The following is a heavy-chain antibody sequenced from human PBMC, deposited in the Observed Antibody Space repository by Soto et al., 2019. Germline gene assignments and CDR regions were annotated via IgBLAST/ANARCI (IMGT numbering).Heavy chain of an antibody. D-gene: IGHD2-21*02. Sequence: QVQLVQSGAEVRKPGASVKVSCKPSGYTFNTYYLHWLRQAPGQALEWMGVIHPSGGGTTYAQKFPGRITVTKGTFTTTVFMELSSLRSDDTAVYYCARGGHIAVVTASFDNWGQGTLVTVSS. V-gene: IGHV1-46*02. CDR2: IHPSGGGT. CDR3: ARGGHIAVVTASFDN. CDR1: GYTFNTYY. J-gene: IGHJ4*02.